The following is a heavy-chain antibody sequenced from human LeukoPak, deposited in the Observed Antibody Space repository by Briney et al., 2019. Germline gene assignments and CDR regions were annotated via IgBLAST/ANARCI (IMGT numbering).Heavy chain of an antibody. D-gene: IGHD6-19*01. J-gene: IGHJ4*02. CDR1: GYTFTSSA. V-gene: IGHV1-8*02. CDR3: ARGREWLVAFDS. Sequence: ASVKVSCKASGYTFTSSAMNWVRQAPGQGLEWMGWMNPKSGNIGYAQNFQGRVTMTRNTSISTAYMELSGLRSDDTAVYYCARGREWLVAFDSWGQGALVTVSS. CDR2: MNPKSGNI.